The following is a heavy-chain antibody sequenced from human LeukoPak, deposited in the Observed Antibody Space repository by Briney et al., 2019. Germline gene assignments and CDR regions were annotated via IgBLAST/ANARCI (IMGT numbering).Heavy chain of an antibody. J-gene: IGHJ4*02. D-gene: IGHD2-21*01. CDR2: IYYSGST. V-gene: IGHV4-39*01. Sequence: SETLSLTCTVSGGSINSSSYYWGWIRQPPGKGLEWIGSIYYSGSTYYNPSLKSRVTISEDMSKNQFSLKLTSVTAADTAVYYCARLRPADWVWGQGTLVTVSS. CDR1: GGSINSSSYY. CDR3: ARLRPADWV.